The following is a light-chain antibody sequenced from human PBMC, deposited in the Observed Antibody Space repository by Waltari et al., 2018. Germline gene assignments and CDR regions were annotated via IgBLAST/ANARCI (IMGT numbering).Light chain of an antibody. Sequence: QSALTQPASVSGSPGQSITISCTGTRSDVGGYNYVPWYQQHPGKAPNLMIYDVSDRPAGISNRFSGSKSGNTASLTISGLQAEDEADYYCGSYTSSSPYVFGTGTKVTVI. CDR2: DVS. CDR1: RSDVGGYNY. J-gene: IGLJ1*01. CDR3: GSYTSSSPYV. V-gene: IGLV2-14*03.